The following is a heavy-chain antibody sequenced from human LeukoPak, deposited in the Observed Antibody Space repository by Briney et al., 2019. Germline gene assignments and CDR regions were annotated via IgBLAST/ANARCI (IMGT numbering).Heavy chain of an antibody. CDR1: GGSISDTNHS. V-gene: IGHV4-39*07. D-gene: IGHD3-9*01. CDR2: IDYRGNT. J-gene: IGHJ1*01. Sequence: PSETLSLTCSVSGGSISDTNHSWGWIRQPPGKGLEWIASIDYRGNTYQKPSLKSRVTISVDTSKSHFSLQLSSVTAADTAVYYCASSSQEYYDILTGFHDWGQGTLVVVSS. CDR3: ASSSQEYYDILTGFHD.